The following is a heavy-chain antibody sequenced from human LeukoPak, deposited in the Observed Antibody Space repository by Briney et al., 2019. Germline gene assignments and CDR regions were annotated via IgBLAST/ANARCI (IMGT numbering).Heavy chain of an antibody. CDR2: INWSGGST. Sequence: PGGFLRLSCAASGFTFDHYGMSWVRQAPGKGLEWVSGINWSGGSTGYADSVKGRFTISRDNAKSFLYLQMNSLSVEDTASYYCARGAPRGSQGWFDPWGQGTLVTVSS. D-gene: IGHD1-26*01. CDR1: GFTFDHYG. CDR3: ARGAPRGSQGWFDP. J-gene: IGHJ5*02. V-gene: IGHV3-20*04.